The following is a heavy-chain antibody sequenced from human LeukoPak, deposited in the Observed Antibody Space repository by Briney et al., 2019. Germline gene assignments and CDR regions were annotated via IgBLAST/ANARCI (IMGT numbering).Heavy chain of an antibody. D-gene: IGHD6-13*01. CDR3: ARGGRGSSWFDN. CDR1: GFTFKSYD. J-gene: IGHJ4*02. V-gene: IGHV3-13*01. Sequence: GGSLRLSCAASGFTFKSYDMHWVRQAAGEGLEWVSAIGTAGDTYYPGSMKGRFTISRENAKNSLYLQMNSLRAGDTAMYYCARGGRGSSWFDNWGQGTLVTVSS. CDR2: IGTAGDT.